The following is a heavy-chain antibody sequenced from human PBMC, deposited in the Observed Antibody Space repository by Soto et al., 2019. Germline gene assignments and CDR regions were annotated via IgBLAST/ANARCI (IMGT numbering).Heavy chain of an antibody. CDR1: GFTFSSYG. V-gene: IGHV3-30*18. D-gene: IGHD1-26*01. J-gene: IGHJ3*02. Sequence: QVQLVESGGGVVQPGRSLRLSCAASGFTFSSYGMHWVRQAPCKGLEWVAVISYDGSNKYYADSVKGRFTISRDNSKNTLYLQMNSLRAEDTTVYYCAKDRGRYDAFDIWGQGTMVTVSS. CDR3: AKDRGRYDAFDI. CDR2: ISYDGSNK.